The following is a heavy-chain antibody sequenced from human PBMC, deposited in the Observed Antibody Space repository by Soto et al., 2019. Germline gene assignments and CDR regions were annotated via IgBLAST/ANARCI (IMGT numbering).Heavy chain of an antibody. CDR1: GVSISSGGYY. CDR3: ARDCAPRGMDV. Sequence: PSETLSLTCTVSGVSISSGGYYWNWIRQHPGKGLEWIGYSYYSGNTYYNPSLKSRVTISVDTSKNQFSLKLSSVTAADTAVYYCARDCAPRGMDVWGQGTTVTVSS. V-gene: IGHV4-31*03. J-gene: IGHJ6*02. CDR2: SYYSGNT. D-gene: IGHD2-21*01.